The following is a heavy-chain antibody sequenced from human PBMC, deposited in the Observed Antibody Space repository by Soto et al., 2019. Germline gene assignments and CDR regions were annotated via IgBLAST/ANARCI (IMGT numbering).Heavy chain of an antibody. D-gene: IGHD4-17*01. V-gene: IGHV3-23*01. J-gene: IGHJ4*02. CDR2: ITGSGAGT. CDR3: ATDPNGDYVGAFDS. Sequence: EVQVLESGGGLVQPGGSLRLSCAASGFTFSSYAMTWVRQAPGKGLEYVSSITGSGAGTVYADSVKGRFTISRDNSKNMLYLQLSSLRAEDTAIYFCATDPNGDYVGAFDSWGQGSLVTVSS. CDR1: GFTFSSYA.